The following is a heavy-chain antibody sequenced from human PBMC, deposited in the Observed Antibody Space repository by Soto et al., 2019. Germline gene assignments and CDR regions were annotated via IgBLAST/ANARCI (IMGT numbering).Heavy chain of an antibody. J-gene: IGHJ3*02. CDR3: ARGQASGRGVIIHDAFDI. V-gene: IGHV4-38-2*01. CDR1: GYSIISGYY. D-gene: IGHD3-10*01. Sequence: PSETLCLTDAVSGYSIISGYYWGWIRQPPGKGLEWIGSIYHSGSTYYNPSLKSRVTISVDTSKNQFSLKLSSVTAADTAVYYCARGQASGRGVIIHDAFDIWGQGTMVTVSS. CDR2: IYHSGST.